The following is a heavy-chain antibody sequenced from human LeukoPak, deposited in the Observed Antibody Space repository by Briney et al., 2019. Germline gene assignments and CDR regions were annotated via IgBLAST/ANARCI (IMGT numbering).Heavy chain of an antibody. J-gene: IGHJ5*01. D-gene: IGHD5-24*01. CDR2: ISSSSSLI. CDR3: ARVPQPYNDNNWFDS. V-gene: IGHV3-48*04. CDR1: GFTFSSCS. Sequence: PGGSLRLSCAASGFTFSSCSMNWVRQAPGKGLEWVSYISSSSSLIHYADSVKGRFTISRDNAKSSLYLQVNSLRAEDTAVYYCARVPQPYNDNNWFDSWGQGTLVSVSS.